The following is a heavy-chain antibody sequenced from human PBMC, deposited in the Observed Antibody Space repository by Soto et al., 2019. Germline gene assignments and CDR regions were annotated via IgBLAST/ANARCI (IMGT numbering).Heavy chain of an antibody. CDR3: ARVRQQLTPYDAFDI. D-gene: IGHD6-13*01. V-gene: IGHV1-18*01. CDR2: ISAYNGNT. Sequence: ASVKVSCKASGYTFTNYGISWVRQAPGQGLEWMGWISAYNGNTHYAQNLQVKVTMTTDTSTSTAYMELMSLRSDDTAVYYCARVRQQLTPYDAFDIWGQGTMVTVSS. CDR1: GYTFTNYG. J-gene: IGHJ3*02.